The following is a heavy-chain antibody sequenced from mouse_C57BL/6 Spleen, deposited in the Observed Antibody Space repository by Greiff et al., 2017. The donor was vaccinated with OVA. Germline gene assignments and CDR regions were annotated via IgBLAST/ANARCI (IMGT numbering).Heavy chain of an antibody. CDR3: ASGITTVEGDAMDY. J-gene: IGHJ4*01. CDR1: GYTFTSYG. V-gene: IGHV1-81*01. D-gene: IGHD1-1*01. CDR2: IYPRSGNT. Sequence: VQLQQSGAELARPGASVKLSCTASGYTFTSYGISWVKQRPGQGLEWIGEIYPRSGNTYYNEKFKGKATLTADKSSSTAYMELRSLTSEDSAVDVCASGITTVEGDAMDYWGQGTSVTVSS.